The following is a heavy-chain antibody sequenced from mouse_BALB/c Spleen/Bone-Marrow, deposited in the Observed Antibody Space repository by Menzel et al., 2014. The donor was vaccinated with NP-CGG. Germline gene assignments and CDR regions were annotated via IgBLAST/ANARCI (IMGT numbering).Heavy chain of an antibody. D-gene: IGHD2-3*01. CDR1: GFKFTDYY. Sequence: EVKLVESGGDSVQPGGSLRLSCATSGFKFTDYYMSWVRQPPGKALEWLGFIRDKGNGYTTEYSESVKGRFTISRDNSQSILYFHLNHLRTEDSANYFCSRGVIYDCYPGWYFDVWGAGTPVTVSS. J-gene: IGHJ1*01. CDR3: SRGVIYDCYPGWYFDV. CDR2: IRDKGNGYTT. V-gene: IGHV7-3*02.